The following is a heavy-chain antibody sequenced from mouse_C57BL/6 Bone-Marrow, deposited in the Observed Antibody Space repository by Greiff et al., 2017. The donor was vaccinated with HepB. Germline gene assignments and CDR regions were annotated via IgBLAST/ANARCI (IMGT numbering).Heavy chain of an antibody. CDR3: AREIYLGMDY. V-gene: IGHV5-6*01. Sequence: EVKLMESGGDLVKPGGSLKLSCAASGFTFSSYGMSWVRQTPDKRLEWVATISSGGSYTYYPDSVKGRFTISRDNAKNTLYLQMSSLKSEDTAMYYCAREIYLGMDYWGQGTSVTVSS. CDR1: GFTFSSYG. D-gene: IGHD5-5*01. J-gene: IGHJ4*01. CDR2: ISSGGSYT.